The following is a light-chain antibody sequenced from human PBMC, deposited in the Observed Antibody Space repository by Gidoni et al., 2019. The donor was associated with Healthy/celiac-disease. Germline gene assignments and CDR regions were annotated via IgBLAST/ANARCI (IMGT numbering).Light chain of an antibody. CDR3: QQYNSYSIT. CDR2: DAS. V-gene: IGKV1-5*01. Sequence: IQMTQSPSTLSATVGDRFTITCRSSQSISSWLAWYQQKPRKAPKLLIYDASSLESGVPSRFSASGSCTELTLTISSLQPDDFATYYCQQYNSYSITFGQGTRLEIK. J-gene: IGKJ5*01. CDR1: QSISSW.